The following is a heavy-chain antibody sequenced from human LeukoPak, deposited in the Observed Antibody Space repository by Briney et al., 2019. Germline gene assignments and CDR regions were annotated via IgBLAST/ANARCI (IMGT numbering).Heavy chain of an antibody. CDR3: ARFPGTLSSGWFLTDAFDI. CDR1: GGTFSSYA. Sequence: SVKVSCKASGGTFSSYAISWVRQAPGQGLEWMGGIIPIFGTANYAQKFQGRVTITADESTSTVYMELSSLRSEDTAVYYCARFPGTLSSGWFLTDAFDIWGQGTLVTVSS. CDR2: IIPIFGTA. V-gene: IGHV1-69*13. D-gene: IGHD6-19*01. J-gene: IGHJ3*02.